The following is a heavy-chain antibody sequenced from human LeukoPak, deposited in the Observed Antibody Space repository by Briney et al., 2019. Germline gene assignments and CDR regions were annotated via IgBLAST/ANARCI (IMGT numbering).Heavy chain of an antibody. V-gene: IGHV3-74*01. CDR1: GFTFSSHW. CDR3: ARGTGAFDI. Sequence: GGSLRLSCVASGFTFSSHWMHWVRQAPGKGLVWVSHIKSDGSFANYADSVKGRFTISRDNAKNTLYLQMNSLRPEDTAVYYCARGTGAFDIWGQGTKVTVSS. D-gene: IGHD1-1*01. J-gene: IGHJ3*02. CDR2: IKSDGSFA.